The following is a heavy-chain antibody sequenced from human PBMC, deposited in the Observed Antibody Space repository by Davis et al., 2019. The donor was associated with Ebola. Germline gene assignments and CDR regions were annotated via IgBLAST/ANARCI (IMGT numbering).Heavy chain of an antibody. J-gene: IGHJ5*02. CDR1: GYSFTSYD. Sequence: ASVKVSCKASGYSFTSYDLNWVRQATGQGLEWMGWMNPNSGNTGYAQKFQGRVSMSRNTSISTAYMELSSLRSEDTAVYYCARAPSYRSSKWDWFDPWGQGTLVTVSS. D-gene: IGHD1-26*01. V-gene: IGHV1-8*01. CDR2: MNPNSGNT. CDR3: ARAPSYRSSKWDWFDP.